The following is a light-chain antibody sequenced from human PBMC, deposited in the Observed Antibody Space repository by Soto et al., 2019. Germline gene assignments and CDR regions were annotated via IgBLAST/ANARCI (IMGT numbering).Light chain of an antibody. Sequence: EIVLTQSPATLSMSPWERATLSCRASQSVSSDFAWYQQKPGQAPRLLIYGASTRATGIPVRFSGSGSGTEFTLTISSLQSEDFAIYYCQQFNNWPWTFGQGTKVDIK. V-gene: IGKV3D-15*01. CDR1: QSVSSD. CDR3: QQFNNWPWT. J-gene: IGKJ1*01. CDR2: GAS.